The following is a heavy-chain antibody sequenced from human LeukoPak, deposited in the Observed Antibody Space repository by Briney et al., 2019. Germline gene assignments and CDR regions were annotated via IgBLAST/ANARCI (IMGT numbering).Heavy chain of an antibody. CDR3: ARVLGSSSWYPFDY. D-gene: IGHD6-13*01. CDR1: GYTFTDYY. Sequence: ASVKVSCKASGYTFTDYYIHWVRQAPGQGLEWMGWINPNSGGTNYAQKFQGRVTMTRDTSISTAYMELSRLRSDDTAVYYCARVLGSSSWYPFDYWGQGTLVTVSS. CDR2: INPNSGGT. V-gene: IGHV1-2*02. J-gene: IGHJ4*02.